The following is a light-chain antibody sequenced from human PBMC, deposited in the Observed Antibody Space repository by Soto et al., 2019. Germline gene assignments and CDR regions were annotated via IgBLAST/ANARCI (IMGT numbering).Light chain of an antibody. CDR3: QQYNSYSPWT. J-gene: IGKJ1*01. CDR1: QDINYW. V-gene: IGKV1-5*03. Sequence: DIQMTQSPSTLSAFVGDRVTITCRAGQDINYWLAWYQQKPGKAPKLLIYKASTLETEVPPRFSGSGSGTEFTLTITSLQPDDFATYYCQQYNSYSPWTFGQGTKVEIK. CDR2: KAS.